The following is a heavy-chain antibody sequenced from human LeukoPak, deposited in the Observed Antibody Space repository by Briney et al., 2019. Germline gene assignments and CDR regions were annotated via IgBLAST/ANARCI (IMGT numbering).Heavy chain of an antibody. J-gene: IGHJ4*02. Sequence: GGSLRLSCAASGFTFSSYGMHWVRQAPGKGLEWVAVISYDGSNKYYADSVKGRFTISRDDSKNTLYLQMNSLRAEDTAVYCCAKETGPGIAAAEGFGYWGQGTLVTVSS. CDR3: AKETGPGIAAAEGFGY. CDR1: GFTFSSYG. D-gene: IGHD6-13*01. CDR2: ISYDGSNK. V-gene: IGHV3-30*18.